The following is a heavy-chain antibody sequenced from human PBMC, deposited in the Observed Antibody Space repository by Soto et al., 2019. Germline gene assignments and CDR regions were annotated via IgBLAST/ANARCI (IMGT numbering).Heavy chain of an antibody. V-gene: IGHV1-3*01. CDR3: ARTPPRIRFLDSPQALMDV. CDR1: GGSLSNYG. Sequence: GASVKVSCKASGGSLSNYGISWVRQAPGQGLEWMGWINAGNGNTKYSQKFQGRVTITRDTSASTAYMELSSLRSEDTAVYYCARTPPRIRFLDSPQALMDVWGQGTTVTVSS. J-gene: IGHJ6*02. D-gene: IGHD3-3*01. CDR2: INAGNGNT.